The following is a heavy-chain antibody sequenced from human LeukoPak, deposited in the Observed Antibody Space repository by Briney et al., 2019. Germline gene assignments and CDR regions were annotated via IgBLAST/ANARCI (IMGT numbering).Heavy chain of an antibody. Sequence: GASVKVSCKASGYTFTGHYMHWVRQAPGQGLEWMGWINPNSGGTNYAQKFQGRVTMTRDTSISTAYMELSRLRSDDTAVYYCARMGSITIFGVVPDYWGQGTLVTVSS. CDR2: INPNSGGT. J-gene: IGHJ4*02. V-gene: IGHV1-2*02. CDR3: ARMGSITIFGVVPDY. CDR1: GYTFTGHY. D-gene: IGHD3-3*01.